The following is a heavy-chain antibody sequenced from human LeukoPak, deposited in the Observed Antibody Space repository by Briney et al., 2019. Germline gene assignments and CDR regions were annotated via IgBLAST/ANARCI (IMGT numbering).Heavy chain of an antibody. CDR3: TSRDRTVAGDY. D-gene: IGHD6-19*01. CDR1: GFTFSNAW. CDR2: IKSKTDGGTT. Sequence: GGSLGLSCAASGFTFSNAWMSWVRQAPGKGLEWVGRIKSKTDGGTTDYAAPVKGRFTISRDDSKNTLYLQMNSLKTEDTAVYYCTSRDRTVAGDYWGQGTLVTVSS. J-gene: IGHJ4*02. V-gene: IGHV3-15*01.